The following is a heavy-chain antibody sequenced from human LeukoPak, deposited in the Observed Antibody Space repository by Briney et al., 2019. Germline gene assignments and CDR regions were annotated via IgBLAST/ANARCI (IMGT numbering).Heavy chain of an antibody. Sequence: SETLSLTCTVSGGSISSSSYYWGWIRQPPGTGLEWIGRVFTSGSTDYNPSFKSRVTISVDTSKKQVSLRLSSVTAADTAFYYCARYIVSYPHDAFDIWGQGTMVTVSS. CDR3: ARYIVSYPHDAFDI. D-gene: IGHD1-26*01. J-gene: IGHJ3*02. CDR1: GGSISSSSYY. CDR2: VFTSGST. V-gene: IGHV4-39*07.